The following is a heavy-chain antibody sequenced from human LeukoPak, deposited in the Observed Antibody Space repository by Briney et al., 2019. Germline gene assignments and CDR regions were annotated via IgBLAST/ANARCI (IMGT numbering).Heavy chain of an antibody. D-gene: IGHD5-18*01. CDR1: GFIFSNYN. V-gene: IGHV3-48*01. CDR2: ISSSSGTI. Sequence: GGSLRLSCAASGFIFSNYNMNWVRQTPGKGLEGLSYISSSSGTIYYADSVKGRFTISGDNAKNSLYLQMNSLRAEDMAVYYCARALGYSYGYAVDYWGQGTLVTVSS. J-gene: IGHJ4*02. CDR3: ARALGYSYGYAVDY.